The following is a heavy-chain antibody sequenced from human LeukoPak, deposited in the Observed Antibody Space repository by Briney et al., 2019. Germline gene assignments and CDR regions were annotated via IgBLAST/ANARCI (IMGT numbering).Heavy chain of an antibody. CDR2: IFPRDSDT. J-gene: IGHJ3*02. CDR1: TYTFNSYW. D-gene: IGHD6-19*01. CDR3: ARLRIAVAYVAAFDI. V-gene: IGHV5-51*01. Sequence: GESLLISCQGSTYTFNSYWIGWVRQRPGEGLEWMGIIFPRDSDTRVSPSFQGQVTISADKSFNTAYLQWSSLKASDTAMYYCARLRIAVAYVAAFDIWGQGTVVTVSS.